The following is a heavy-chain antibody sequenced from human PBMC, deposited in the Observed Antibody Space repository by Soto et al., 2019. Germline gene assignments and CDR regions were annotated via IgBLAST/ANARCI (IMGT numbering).Heavy chain of an antibody. CDR1: GFTFNNAW. D-gene: IGHD5-18*01. J-gene: IGHJ4*02. V-gene: IGHV3-15*07. CDR3: TTDWRIHLWLLDY. CDR2: IKSTTDGGTT. Sequence: PGGSLRLSCAASGFTFNNAWMNWVRQAPGKGLEWVGRIKSTTDGGTTDYAAPVKGRFTISRDDSKNTLYLQMSGLKTEDTAVYYCTTDWRIHLWLLDYCGQGTLVTVSS.